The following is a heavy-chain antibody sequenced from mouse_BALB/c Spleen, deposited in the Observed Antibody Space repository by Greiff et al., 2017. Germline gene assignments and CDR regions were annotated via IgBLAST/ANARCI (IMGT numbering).Heavy chain of an antibody. D-gene: IGHD4-1*01. CDR3: TRDNWDYAMDY. CDR2: ISSGGSYT. CDR1: GFTFSSYT. Sequence: EVMLVESGGGLVKPGGSLKLSCAASGFTFSSYTMSWVRQTPEKRLEWVATISSGGSYTYYPDSVKGRFTISRDNAKNTLYLQMSSLKSEDTAMYYCTRDNWDYAMDYWGQGTSVTVSS. J-gene: IGHJ4*01. V-gene: IGHV5-6-4*01.